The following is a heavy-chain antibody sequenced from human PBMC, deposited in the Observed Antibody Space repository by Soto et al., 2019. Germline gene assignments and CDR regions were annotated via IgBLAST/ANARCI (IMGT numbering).Heavy chain of an antibody. CDR1: GYSFSDYW. CDR3: ARQADYNILTGYFYYFFY. CDR2: FYPGDSDA. J-gene: IGHJ4*02. D-gene: IGHD3-9*01. Sequence: PGESLKISFKSSGYSFSDYWIGWVRQMPGKGLEWMGIFYPGDSDARYSPSFQGQVTISVVTSINTAFLRWNSLTASDTAMYYCARQADYNILTGYFYYFFYWGQGSLVTVSS. V-gene: IGHV5-51*01.